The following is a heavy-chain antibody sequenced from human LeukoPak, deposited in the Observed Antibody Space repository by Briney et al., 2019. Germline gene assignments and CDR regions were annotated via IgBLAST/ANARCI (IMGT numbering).Heavy chain of an antibody. V-gene: IGHV3-20*04. D-gene: IGHD1-26*01. CDR1: GFTFSSYS. Sequence: GGSLRLSCAASGFTFSSYSMNWVRQAPGKGLEWVSGINWNGGSTGYADSVKGRFTISRDNAKNSLYLQMNSLRAEDTALYYCARAGSWELLWIDYWGQGTLVTVSS. J-gene: IGHJ4*02. CDR2: INWNGGST. CDR3: ARAGSWELLWIDY.